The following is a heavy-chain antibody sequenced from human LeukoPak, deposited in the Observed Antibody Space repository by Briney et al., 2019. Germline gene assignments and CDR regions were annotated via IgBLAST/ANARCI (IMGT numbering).Heavy chain of an antibody. V-gene: IGHV4-59*12. D-gene: IGHD1-26*01. CDR1: GGSISSYY. J-gene: IGHJ4*02. Sequence: SETLSLTCTVSGGSISSYYWSWIRQPPGKGLEWIGYIYYSGSTNYNPSLKSRVTISVDTSKNQFSLKLSSVTAADTAVYYCARGGSYRGPFDYWGQGTLVTVSS. CDR2: IYYSGST. CDR3: ARGGSYRGPFDY.